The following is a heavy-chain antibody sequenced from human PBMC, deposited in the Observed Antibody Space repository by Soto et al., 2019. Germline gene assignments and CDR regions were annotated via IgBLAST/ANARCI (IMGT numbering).Heavy chain of an antibody. D-gene: IGHD3-3*01. CDR2: ISSSGSTI. CDR3: ERPYYDFWSRLQWTYGMDV. Sequence: GALRLSCAASGFTFSDYYMSWIRQAPGKGLEWVSYISSSGSTIYYADSVKGRFTISRDNAKNSLYLQMNSLRAEDTAVYYCERPYYDFWSRLQWTYGMDVWGQGATVTVSS. V-gene: IGHV3-11*01. CDR1: GFTFSDYY. J-gene: IGHJ6*02.